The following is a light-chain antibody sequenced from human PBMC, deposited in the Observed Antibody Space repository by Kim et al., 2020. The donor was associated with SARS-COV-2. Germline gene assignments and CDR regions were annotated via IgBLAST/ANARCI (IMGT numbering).Light chain of an antibody. V-gene: IGKV2-30*01. Sequence: DVVMTQSPLSLTVTLGQPASISCRSSQSLVYSDGNTYLNWFQQRPGQSPRRLIYKVSTRDSGVPDRFSGSGSGTDFTLKISRVEAEDVGVYYCMQGIDPITFGQGTRLEIK. CDR1: QSLVYSDGNTY. CDR2: KVS. J-gene: IGKJ5*01. CDR3: MQGIDPIT.